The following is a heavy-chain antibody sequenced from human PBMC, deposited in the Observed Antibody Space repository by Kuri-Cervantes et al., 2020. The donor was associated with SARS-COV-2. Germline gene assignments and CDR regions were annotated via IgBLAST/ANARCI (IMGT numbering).Heavy chain of an antibody. D-gene: IGHD6-19*01. CDR3: TTDPSHPIAVAATVDY. CDR1: GVTFSNAW. J-gene: IGHJ4*02. CDR2: IKSKTDGGTT. Sequence: GGSLRLSCAASGVTFSNAWMSWVRQAPGKGLEWVGRIKSKTDGGTTDYAAPVKGRFTISRDDSKNTLYLQMNSLRAEDAAVYYCTTDPSHPIAVAATVDYWGQGTLVTVSS. V-gene: IGHV3-15*01.